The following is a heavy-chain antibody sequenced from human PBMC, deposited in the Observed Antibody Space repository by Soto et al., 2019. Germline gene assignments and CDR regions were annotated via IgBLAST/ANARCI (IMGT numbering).Heavy chain of an antibody. J-gene: IGHJ4*02. CDR3: ASWLDGYSSGWSAPYFDY. D-gene: IGHD6-19*01. Sequence: PGGSLRLSCAASGFTFSSYAMSWVRQAPGKGLEWVSAISGSGGSTYYADSVKGRFTISRDNSKNTLYLQMNSLRAEDTAVYYCASWLDGYSSGWSAPYFDYWGQGTLVTVSS. CDR2: ISGSGGST. V-gene: IGHV3-23*01. CDR1: GFTFSSYA.